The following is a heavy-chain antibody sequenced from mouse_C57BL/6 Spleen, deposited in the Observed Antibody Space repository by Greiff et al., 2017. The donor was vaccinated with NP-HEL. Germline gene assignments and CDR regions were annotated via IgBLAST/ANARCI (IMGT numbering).Heavy chain of an antibody. CDR3: ARAVVAPLRYFDV. J-gene: IGHJ1*03. D-gene: IGHD1-1*01. CDR1: GYTFTSYW. V-gene: IGHV1-52*01. Sequence: QVQLKQPGAELVRPGSSVKLSCKASGYTFTSYWMHWVKQRPIQGLEWIGNIDPSDSETHYNQKFKDKATLTVDKSSSTAYMQLSSLTSEDSAVYYCARAVVAPLRYFDVWGTGTTITVSS. CDR2: IDPSDSET.